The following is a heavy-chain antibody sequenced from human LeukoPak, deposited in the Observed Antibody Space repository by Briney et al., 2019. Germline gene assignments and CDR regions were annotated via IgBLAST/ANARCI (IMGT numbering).Heavy chain of an antibody. Sequence: GESLKISCKGPGYNFTSFWIGWGRQVSRQGLGWMGIYYSEDSDTRYSPSFQGQATISADKSISTAYLQWSSLKASDTAMYYCAIRGSLVSDYYYGMDVWGQGTTVTVSS. CDR1: GYNFTSFW. CDR2: YYSEDSDT. J-gene: IGHJ6*02. V-gene: IGHV5-51*01. CDR3: AIRGSLVSDYYYGMDV. D-gene: IGHD3-16*01.